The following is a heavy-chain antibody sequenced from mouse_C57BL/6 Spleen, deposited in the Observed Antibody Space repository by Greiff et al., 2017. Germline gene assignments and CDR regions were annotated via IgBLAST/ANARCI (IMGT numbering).Heavy chain of an antibody. D-gene: IGHD1-1*01. V-gene: IGHV1-78*01. CDR1: GYTFTDHT. CDR2: IYPRDGST. Sequence: VQLQQSDAELVKPGASVKISCKVSGYTFTDHTIHWMKQRPEQGLEWIGYIYPRDGSTKYNEKFKGKATLTADKSSSTAYMQLNSLTSEDSAVYFCARYYYGSSLYYAMDYWGQGTSVTVSS. CDR3: ARYYYGSSLYYAMDY. J-gene: IGHJ4*01.